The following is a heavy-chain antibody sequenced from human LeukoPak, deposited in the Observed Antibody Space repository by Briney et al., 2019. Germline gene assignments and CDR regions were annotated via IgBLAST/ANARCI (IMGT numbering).Heavy chain of an antibody. J-gene: IGHJ5*02. Sequence: SETLSLTCTVSGGSISSYYWSWIRQPPGKGLGWIGYIYTSGSTNYNPSLKSRVTISVDTSKNQFSLKLSSVTAADTAVYYCARHKTYYYDSSGYYLNWFDPWGQGTLVTVSS. V-gene: IGHV4-4*09. CDR3: ARHKTYYYDSSGYYLNWFDP. CDR1: GGSISSYY. CDR2: IYTSGST. D-gene: IGHD3-22*01.